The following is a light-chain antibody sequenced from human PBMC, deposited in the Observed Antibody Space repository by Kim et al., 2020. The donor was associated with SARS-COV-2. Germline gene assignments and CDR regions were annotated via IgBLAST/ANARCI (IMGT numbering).Light chain of an antibody. CDR1: NIGSKS. Sequence: SYELTQPPSVSVAPGKTARITCGGNNIGSKSVHWYQQKPGQAPVLVIYYDSDRPSGIPERFSGSNSGNTATLTISRVEAGDEADYYCQVWDSSSELWVFG. V-gene: IGLV3-21*04. CDR2: YDS. CDR3: QVWDSSSELWV. J-gene: IGLJ3*02.